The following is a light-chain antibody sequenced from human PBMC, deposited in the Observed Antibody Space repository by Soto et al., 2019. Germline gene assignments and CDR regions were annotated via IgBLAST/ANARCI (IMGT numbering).Light chain of an antibody. CDR1: QSVSSSY. V-gene: IGKV3-20*01. Sequence: DIVLTQSPGTLSLSPGERATLSCSASQSVSSSYFDWYKQKPGQAHRLLIYGASSRATGIPDKFSGSGSGADFTLTISRLEPEDFAEYYCQQYGSSPRTFGQGTKVESK. J-gene: IGKJ1*01. CDR2: GAS. CDR3: QQYGSSPRT.